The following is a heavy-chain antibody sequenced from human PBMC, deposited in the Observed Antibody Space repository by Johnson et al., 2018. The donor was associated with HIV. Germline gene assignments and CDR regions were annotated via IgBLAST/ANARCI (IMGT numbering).Heavy chain of an antibody. D-gene: IGHD2-8*02. Sequence: VQLMESGGGLVQPGGSLRLSCAASGFTFSNYAMSWVRQAPGNGLEWVSAISGRGDSTYYADSMKGRFTISRDNSKDTVYLQMNSLIAEDTSVYYCAKAIVLLVYTFDAFDIWGQGTMVTVSS. CDR1: GFTFSNYA. CDR3: AKAIVLLVYTFDAFDI. CDR2: ISGRGDST. J-gene: IGHJ3*02. V-gene: IGHV3-23*01.